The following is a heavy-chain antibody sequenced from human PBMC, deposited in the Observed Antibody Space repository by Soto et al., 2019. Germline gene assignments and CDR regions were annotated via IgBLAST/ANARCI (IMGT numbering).Heavy chain of an antibody. CDR1: GYTFSSSG. CDR2: INTNNGNT. V-gene: IGHV1-18*01. CDR3: AKGNNWNYAFDP. D-gene: IGHD1-7*01. J-gene: IGHJ5*02. Sequence: ASVKVSCKASGYTFSSSGISWLRQAPGQGLEWMGWINTNNGNTHFAQKFQGRVTMTSDTSTSTAYMELKSLTSDDTAVYYCAKGNNWNYAFDPGGQGTQVTVSS.